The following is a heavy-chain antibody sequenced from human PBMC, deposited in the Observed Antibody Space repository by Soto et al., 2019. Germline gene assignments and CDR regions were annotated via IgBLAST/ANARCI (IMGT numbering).Heavy chain of an antibody. V-gene: IGHV1-8*01. CDR3: ARGPGSSDWRFSYFYTGV. Sequence: QVQLVQSGAEVKKPGASVKVSCTFTIYDINWVRQAAGQGLEWMAWMNPNSGDTRFAQTFQGRVTMTRDTSTFTAYMKVSNLRSEDTAVYYCARGPGSSDWRFSYFYTGVWDQGTTVTVSS. D-gene: IGHD6-19*01. J-gene: IGHJ6*03. CDR1: FTIYD. CDR2: MNPNSGDT.